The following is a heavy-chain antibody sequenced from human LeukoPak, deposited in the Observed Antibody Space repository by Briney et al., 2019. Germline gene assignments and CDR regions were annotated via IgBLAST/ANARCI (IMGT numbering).Heavy chain of an antibody. V-gene: IGHV1-18*01. CDR3: ARDGGNYGDYPRPLDP. CDR1: GYTFTSYG. J-gene: IGHJ5*02. CDR2: ISAYNGNT. Sequence: ASVTVSFKASGYTFTSYGISWVRQAPGQGLEWMGWISAYNGNTNYAQKLQGRVTMTTDTSTSTAYMELRSLRSDDTAVYYCARDGGNYGDYPRPLDPWGQGTLVTVSS. D-gene: IGHD4-17*01.